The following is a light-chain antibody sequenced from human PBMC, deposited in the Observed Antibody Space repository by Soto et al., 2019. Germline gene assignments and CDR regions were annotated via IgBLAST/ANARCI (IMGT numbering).Light chain of an antibody. V-gene: IGKV1-27*01. CDR1: QGISNY. Sequence: VQMTQSPASLSAALWYRVTITLRASQGISNYLAWYQQKPGKVPKLLIYAASTLQSGVPSRFSGSGSGTDFTLTISSLQPEDVATYYCQKYNSAPLTFGGGTKVDI. CDR2: AAS. CDR3: QKYNSAPLT. J-gene: IGKJ4*01.